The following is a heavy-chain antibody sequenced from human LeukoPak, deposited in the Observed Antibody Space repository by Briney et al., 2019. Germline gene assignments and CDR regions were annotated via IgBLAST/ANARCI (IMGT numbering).Heavy chain of an antibody. J-gene: IGHJ3*02. D-gene: IGHD3-22*01. V-gene: IGHV1-18*01. Sequence: ASVKVSCKASGYTLTNYGFSWVRQAPGQGLEWMGWISADNDNTEYAQKFQGRVTMTTDTSTTTTCMELRSLRSDDTAVYFCARDQNTYYYDTTGYDAFDIWGQGTMVTVSS. CDR2: ISADNDNT. CDR1: GYTLTNYG. CDR3: ARDQNTYYYDTTGYDAFDI.